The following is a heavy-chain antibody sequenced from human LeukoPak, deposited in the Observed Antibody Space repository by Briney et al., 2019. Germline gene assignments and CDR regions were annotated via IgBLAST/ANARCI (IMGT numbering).Heavy chain of an antibody. D-gene: IGHD6-6*01. J-gene: IGHJ4*02. CDR2: IYYSGST. Sequence: SETLSLTCTVSGGSISGYYWSWIRQPAGKGLEWIGYIYYSGSTNYNPSLKSRVTISVDTSKNQFSLKLSSVTAADTAVYYCARGGRSSSSYGYFDYWGQGTLVTVSS. CDR1: GGSISGYY. CDR3: ARGGRSSSSYGYFDY. V-gene: IGHV4-59*01.